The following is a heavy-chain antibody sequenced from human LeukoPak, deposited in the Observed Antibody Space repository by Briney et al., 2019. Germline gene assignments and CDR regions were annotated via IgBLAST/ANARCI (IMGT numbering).Heavy chain of an antibody. CDR1: GGPVSSSSYY. CDR2: IYYAGDT. V-gene: IGHV4-39*01. D-gene: IGHD1-26*01. CDR3: ATWDSGRYSQIDN. J-gene: IGHJ4*02. Sequence: SGTLSLTCTVSGGPVSSSSYYWGWVRQSPEKGLECIGTIYYAGDTYYNPSLESRLTISLDTSKNQFSLKLRSVTAADTAVYYCATWDSGRYSQIDNWGQGTLVTVSS.